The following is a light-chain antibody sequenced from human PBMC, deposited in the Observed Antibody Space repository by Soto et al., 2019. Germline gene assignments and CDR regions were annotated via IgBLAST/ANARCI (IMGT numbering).Light chain of an antibody. J-gene: IGLJ1*01. Sequence: QSVLTQPPSASGTPGQRVTISCSGSSSSIGSNSVNWYQQLPRTAPKVLIYTNSQRPSGVPDRFSGSQSGTSASLAISGLQPEDEADYYCAAWDGSLNVYVFGTGTKVTVL. CDR3: AAWDGSLNVYV. CDR2: TNS. V-gene: IGLV1-44*01. CDR1: SSSIGSNS.